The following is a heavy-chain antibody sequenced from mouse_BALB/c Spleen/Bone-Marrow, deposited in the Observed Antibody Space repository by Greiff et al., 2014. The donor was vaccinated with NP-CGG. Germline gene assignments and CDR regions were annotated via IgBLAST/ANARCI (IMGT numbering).Heavy chain of an antibody. J-gene: IGHJ4*01. V-gene: IGHV5-9-1*01. CDR3: ARPAYYCHTMDY. CDR2: ISSGGSYT. Sequence: DVKLVESGGGLVKPGGSLKLSCAASGFTFSSYAMSWVRQSPEKRLEWVATISSGGSYTYYPDRVKGRFTISRDNAKNTLYLQMSSLRAEDTAMYYWARPAYYCHTMDYWGQGTSVTVSS. CDR1: GFTFSSYA. D-gene: IGHD2-10*01.